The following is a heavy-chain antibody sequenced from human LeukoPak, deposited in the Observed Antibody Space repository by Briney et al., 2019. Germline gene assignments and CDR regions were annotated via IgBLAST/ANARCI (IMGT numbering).Heavy chain of an antibody. CDR3: ARHRIQLWSFDY. V-gene: IGHV4-59*08. CDR1: GGSISSYY. J-gene: IGHJ4*02. Sequence: TSETLSLTCTVSGGSISSYYWSWIRQPPGKGLEWIGYIYYSGSTNYNPSLKSRVTISVDTSKNQFSLKLSSVTAADTAVYYCARHRIQLWSFDYWGQGTLVTVSS. CDR2: IYYSGST. D-gene: IGHD5-18*01.